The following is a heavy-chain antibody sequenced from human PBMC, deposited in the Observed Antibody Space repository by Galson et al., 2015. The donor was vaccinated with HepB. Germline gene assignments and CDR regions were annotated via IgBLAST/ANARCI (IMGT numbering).Heavy chain of an antibody. CDR2: ISNDGNTK. Sequence: SLRLSCAASGFSFSTYGMHWVRQAPGEGLEWVALISNDGNTKSYADSVKGRLTISKDTSKNQVVLTMTNMDPVDTATYYCARSKSYYYYGMDVWGQGTTVTVSS. J-gene: IGHJ6*02. D-gene: IGHD4-17*01. CDR3: ARSKSYYYYGMDV. CDR1: GFSFSTYG. V-gene: IGHV3-30*03.